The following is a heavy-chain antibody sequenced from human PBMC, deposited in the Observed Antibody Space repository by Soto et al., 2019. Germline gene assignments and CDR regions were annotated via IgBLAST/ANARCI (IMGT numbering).Heavy chain of an antibody. V-gene: IGHV3-23*01. CDR3: AKHSHLPDDYYYYCMDV. CDR2: IVPGGDGT. D-gene: IGHD6-13*01. J-gene: IGHJ6*03. CDR1: GFTFSNYA. Sequence: GGSLRLSCVASGFTFSNYAMSWVRQAPGKGLEWVSGIVPGGDGTFSADSAKGRFTISRDNSKNTLYLQISSLRDDDTAVYHCAKHSHLPDDYYYYCMDVWGKGATVPVS.